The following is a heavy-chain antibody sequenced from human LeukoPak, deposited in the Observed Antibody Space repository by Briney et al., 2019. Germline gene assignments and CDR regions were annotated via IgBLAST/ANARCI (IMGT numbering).Heavy chain of an antibody. CDR1: GGSISSSSYY. V-gene: IGHV4-39*01. CDR3: AGHPYSSGWLDY. J-gene: IGHJ4*02. Sequence: SETLSLTCTVSGGSISSSSYYWGWIRQPPGKGLEWIGSIYYSGSTYYNPSLKSRVTISVDTSKNQFSLKLSSVTAADTAVYYCAGHPYSSGWLDYWGQGTLVTVSS. D-gene: IGHD6-19*01. CDR2: IYYSGST.